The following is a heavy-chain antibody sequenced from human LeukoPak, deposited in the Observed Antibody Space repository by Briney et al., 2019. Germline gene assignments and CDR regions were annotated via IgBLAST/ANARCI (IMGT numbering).Heavy chain of an antibody. CDR3: AREREYRRYYGSGSSRGAFDI. CDR1: GGSISSSSYY. D-gene: IGHD3-10*01. CDR2: IYYSGST. V-gene: IGHV4-39*07. J-gene: IGHJ3*02. Sequence: SETLSLTCTVSGGSISSSSYYWGWIRQPPGKGLEWIGSIYYSGSTYYNPSLKSRVTISVDTSKNQFSLKLSSVTAADTAVYYCAREREYRRYYGSGSSRGAFDIWGQGTMVTVSS.